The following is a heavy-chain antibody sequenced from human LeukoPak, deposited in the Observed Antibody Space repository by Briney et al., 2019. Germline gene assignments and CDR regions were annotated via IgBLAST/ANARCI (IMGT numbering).Heavy chain of an antibody. D-gene: IGHD3-3*01. J-gene: IGHJ4*02. V-gene: IGHV4-30-2*01. CDR3: ARAGVVSAATLFDY. Sequence: SETLSLTCTVSGGSISSGGYYWSWIRQHPGKGLEWIGYIYHSGSTYYNPSLKSRVTISVDRSKNQFSLKLSSVTAADTAVYYCARAGVVSAATLFDYWGQGTLVTVSS. CDR1: GGSISSGGYY. CDR2: IYHSGST.